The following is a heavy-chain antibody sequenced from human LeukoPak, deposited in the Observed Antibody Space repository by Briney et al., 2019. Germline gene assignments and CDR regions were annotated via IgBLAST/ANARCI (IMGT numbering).Heavy chain of an antibody. V-gene: IGHV1-18*01. CDR2: ISAHNGKT. Sequence: GASVKVSCKASGYTFTSYGIIWVRQAPGQGLQWMGWISAHNGKTNYAQNLQGRVTMTTDTSTSTAYMELRSLRSDDTAVYYCARESSGWYGEHWFDPWGQGTLVTVSS. D-gene: IGHD6-19*01. CDR1: GYTFTSYG. CDR3: ARESSGWYGEHWFDP. J-gene: IGHJ5*02.